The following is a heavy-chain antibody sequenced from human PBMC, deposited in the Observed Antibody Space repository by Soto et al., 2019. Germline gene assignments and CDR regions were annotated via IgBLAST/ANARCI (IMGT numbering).Heavy chain of an antibody. Sequence: EVQLVESGGGLVQPGGSLRLSCAASGFTFSSYSMNWVRQAPGKGLEWVSYISSSSTIYYADSVKGRFTISRDNAKNSLYLQMNSLRDEDTAVYYCARDPLGIVGRGAFDIWGQGTMVTVSS. CDR3: ARDPLGIVGRGAFDI. J-gene: IGHJ3*02. V-gene: IGHV3-48*02. D-gene: IGHD3-22*01. CDR1: GFTFSSYS. CDR2: ISSSSTI.